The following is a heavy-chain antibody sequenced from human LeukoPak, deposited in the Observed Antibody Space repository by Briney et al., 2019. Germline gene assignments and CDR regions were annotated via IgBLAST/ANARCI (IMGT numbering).Heavy chain of an antibody. CDR3: ARDRLGELSTIDY. J-gene: IGHJ4*02. CDR1: GFTFSSCA. D-gene: IGHD3-16*02. Sequence: GGSLRLSCAASGFTFSSCAMSWVRQAPGKGLGWVSYISSSGTTIYYADSVKGRFTISRDNTENSLYLQMNSLRDEDTAVYYCARDRLGELSTIDYWGQGTLVTVSS. CDR2: ISSSGTTI. V-gene: IGHV3-48*02.